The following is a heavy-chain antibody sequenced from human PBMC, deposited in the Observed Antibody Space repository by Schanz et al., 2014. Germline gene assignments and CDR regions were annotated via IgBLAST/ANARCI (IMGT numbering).Heavy chain of an antibody. CDR1: GFTFSGYA. D-gene: IGHD3-10*01. V-gene: IGHV3-23*01. CDR2: ISGSGGST. Sequence: EVQLLESGGGLVQPGGSLRLSCAASGFTFSGYAMSWVRQAPGRGLEWVSIISGSGGSTYYADSVKGRFTISRDNSKNTLYLQMNSLRAEDTAVYYCAKGRFGELSAFDIWGQGTMVTVSS. J-gene: IGHJ3*02. CDR3: AKGRFGELSAFDI.